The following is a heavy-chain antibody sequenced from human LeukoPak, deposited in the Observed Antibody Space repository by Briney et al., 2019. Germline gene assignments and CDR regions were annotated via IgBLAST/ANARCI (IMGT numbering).Heavy chain of an antibody. V-gene: IGHV3-23*01. D-gene: IGHD6-19*01. J-gene: IGHJ4*02. CDR1: GFTFSSYA. CDR2: ISGSGGT. CDR3: VSPKYSSAWFFDY. Sequence: GGSLRLSCAASGFTFSSYAMSWVRQAPGRGLEWVSAISGSGGTYYADSVKGRFTISRDNSKNTLYLQMNSLRAEDTAVYYCVSPKYSSAWFFDYWGQGTLVTVSS.